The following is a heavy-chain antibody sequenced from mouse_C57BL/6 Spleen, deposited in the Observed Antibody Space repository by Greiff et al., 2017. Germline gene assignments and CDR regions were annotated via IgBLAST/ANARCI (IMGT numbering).Heavy chain of an antibody. J-gene: IGHJ4*01. CDR1: GYTFTDYE. CDR2: IDPETGGT. CDR3: TIPYGHYKDYAMDY. V-gene: IGHV1-15*01. Sequence: VQLQQSGAELVRPGASVTLSCKASGYTFTDYEMHWVKQTPVHGLEWIGAIDPETGGTAYNQKFKGKGILTADKSSSPAYMELRSLASADSAVYYCTIPYGHYKDYAMDYRGQGTSVTVSS. D-gene: IGHD2-1*01.